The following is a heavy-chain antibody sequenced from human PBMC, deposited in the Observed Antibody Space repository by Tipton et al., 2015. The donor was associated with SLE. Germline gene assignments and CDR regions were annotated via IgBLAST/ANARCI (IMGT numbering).Heavy chain of an antibody. CDR3: ARDVGTAYCFGY. V-gene: IGHV3-21*03. CDR2: ISSSSSYI. Sequence: SLRLSCAASGFTFSSYSMNWVRQAPGKGLEWVSSISSSSSYIYYADSVKGRFAISRDNAKNSLYLQMNSLRAEDTAVYYCARDVGTAYCFGYWGQGTLGHVSS. CDR1: GFTFSSYS. D-gene: IGHD1-1*01. J-gene: IGHJ4*02.